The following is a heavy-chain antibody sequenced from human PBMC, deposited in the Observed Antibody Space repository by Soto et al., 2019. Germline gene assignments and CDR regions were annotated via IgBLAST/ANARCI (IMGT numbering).Heavy chain of an antibody. CDR3: ARRYLDCLRAALGLYYFDY. Sequence: SETLSLTCTVSGGSISSSSYYWGWIHQPPGKGLEWIGSIYYSGSTYYNPSLKSRVTISVDTSKNQFSLKLSSVTAADTAVYYCARRYLDCLRAALGLYYFDYWGQGNLVTFSS. D-gene: IGHD3-9*01. CDR1: GGSISSSSYY. V-gene: IGHV4-39*01. CDR2: IYYSGST. J-gene: IGHJ4*02.